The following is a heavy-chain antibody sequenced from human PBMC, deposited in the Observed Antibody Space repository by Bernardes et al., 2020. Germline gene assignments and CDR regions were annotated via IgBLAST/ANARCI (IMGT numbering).Heavy chain of an antibody. CDR3: ARDLNSYGYPFDY. CDR1: GFTFSSYS. V-gene: IGHV3-21*01. CDR2: ISSSSSYI. J-gene: IGHJ4*02. D-gene: IGHD5-18*01. Sequence: VWSLSLSCAASGFTFSSYSMNWVRQAPGKGLEWVSSISSSSSYIYYADSVKGRFTISRDNAKNSLYLQMNSLRAEDTAVYYCARDLNSYGYPFDYWGQGTLVTVSS.